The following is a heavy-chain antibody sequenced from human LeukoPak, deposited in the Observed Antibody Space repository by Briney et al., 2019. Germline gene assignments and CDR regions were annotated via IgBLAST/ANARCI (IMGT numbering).Heavy chain of an antibody. CDR2: ISSSSTYI. Sequence: GGSLRLSCAAFEFTFSDYSMNWVRQAPGKGLEWVASISSSSTYIYYADSVKGRFTVSRDNADNSLYLQMNSLRADDTAVYYCASQFRAAAGTGDYWGQGTLVTVSS. D-gene: IGHD6-13*01. CDR1: EFTFSDYS. J-gene: IGHJ4*02. CDR3: ASQFRAAAGTGDY. V-gene: IGHV3-21*01.